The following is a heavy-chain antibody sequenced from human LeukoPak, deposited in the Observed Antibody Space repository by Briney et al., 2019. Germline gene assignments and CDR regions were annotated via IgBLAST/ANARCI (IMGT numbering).Heavy chain of an antibody. J-gene: IGHJ4*02. CDR3: TLGSY. D-gene: IGHD3-10*01. CDR1: GYTFNKYA. CDR2: INTNTGNP. Sequence: WAPVKVSCKPSGYTFNKYAINWVRQAPGQGLEWMGWINTNTGNPSYARDFTGRFVFSLDTSVNSAFLQINNLKAEDTAFYYCTLGSYWGQGTLVTVSS. V-gene: IGHV7-4-1*02.